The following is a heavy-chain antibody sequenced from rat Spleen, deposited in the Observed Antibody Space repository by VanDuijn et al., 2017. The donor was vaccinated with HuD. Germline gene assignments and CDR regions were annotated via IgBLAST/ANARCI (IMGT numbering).Heavy chain of an antibody. D-gene: IGHD1-1*01. CDR1: RFIFSNYD. CDR3: ARHDYSGAAWFAY. V-gene: IGHV5-19*01. CDR2: ISPSGGDT. J-gene: IGHJ3*01. Sequence: EVQLVESGGGLVQPGRSLKLSCAGSRFIFSNYDMHWIRQAPTKGLEWVASISPSGGDTSYRDSVKGRFTLSRDNAKSTLYLQMDSLRSEDTATYYCARHDYSGAAWFAYWGQGTLVTVSS.